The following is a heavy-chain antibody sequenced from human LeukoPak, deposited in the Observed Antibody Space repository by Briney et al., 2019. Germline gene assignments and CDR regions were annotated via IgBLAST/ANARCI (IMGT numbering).Heavy chain of an antibody. D-gene: IGHD2-21*02. CDR3: ARRLTQYNCFDP. V-gene: IGHV6-1*01. CDR1: GDSVSSNSVT. J-gene: IGHJ5*02. CDR2: TYYRSTWYN. Sequence: SQTLSLTCAISGDSVSSNSVTWNWIRQSPSRGLEWLGRTYYRSTWYNDYAVSVRGRITVNPDTTKNQFSLHLNSVTPEDTAVYYCARRLTQYNCFDPWGQGILVTVSS.